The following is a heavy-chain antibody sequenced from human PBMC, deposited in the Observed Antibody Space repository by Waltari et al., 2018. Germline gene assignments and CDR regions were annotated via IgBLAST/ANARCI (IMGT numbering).Heavy chain of an antibody. J-gene: IGHJ4*02. CDR1: GFTFSSYA. D-gene: IGHD3-22*01. V-gene: IGHV3-23*04. Sequence: EVQLVESGGGLVQPGGSLRLSCAASGFTFSSYAMSWVRQAPGKGLEWVAAISGSGCSPYYADSVKGRFTISRDNSKNTLYLQMNSLGAEDTAVYYCAKDGYYDSSGPTDYWGQGTLVTVSS. CDR2: ISGSGCSP. CDR3: AKDGYYDSSGPTDY.